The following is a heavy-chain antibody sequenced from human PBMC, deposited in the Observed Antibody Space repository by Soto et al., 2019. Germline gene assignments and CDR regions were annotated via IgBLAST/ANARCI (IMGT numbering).Heavy chain of an antibody. J-gene: IGHJ4*02. V-gene: IGHV3-23*01. D-gene: IGHD6-19*01. CDR1: GFTFSSYA. CDR3: AKEGSRSSGWPYYFDY. CDR2: ISGSGGST. Sequence: PGGSLRLSCAASGFTFSSYAMSWVRQAPGKGLEWVSAISGSGGSTYYADSVKGRFTISRDNSKNTLYLQMNSLRAEDTAVYYCAKEGSRSSGWPYYFDYWGQGTLVTVSS.